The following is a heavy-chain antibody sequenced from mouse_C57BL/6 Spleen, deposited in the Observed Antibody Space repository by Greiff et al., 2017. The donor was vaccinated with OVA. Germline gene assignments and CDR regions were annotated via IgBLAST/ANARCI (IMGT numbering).Heavy chain of an antibody. D-gene: IGHD2-1*01. CDR1: GYTFTDYN. CDR3: ARPGLQGDYYAMDY. CDR2: INPNNGGT. Sequence: DVKLQESGPELVKPGASVKMSCKASGYTFTDYNMHWVKQSHGKSLEWIGYINPNNGGTSYNQKFKGKATLTVNKSSSTAYMELRSLTSEDSAVYYCARPGLQGDYYAMDYWGQGTSVTVSS. J-gene: IGHJ4*01. V-gene: IGHV1-22*01.